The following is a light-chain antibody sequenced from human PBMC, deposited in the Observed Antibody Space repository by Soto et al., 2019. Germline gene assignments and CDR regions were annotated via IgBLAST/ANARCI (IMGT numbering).Light chain of an antibody. Sequence: QSALTQPPSASGTPGQRVTISCSGSSSNIGSNSVYWYQQFPGTAPKLLIYKNNQRPSGVPDRFSDSKSGTSASLAITGLRSEDEADYYCTAWDDSLSGYVFGTGTKLTVL. J-gene: IGLJ1*01. V-gene: IGLV1-47*01. CDR2: KNN. CDR3: TAWDDSLSGYV. CDR1: SSNIGSNS.